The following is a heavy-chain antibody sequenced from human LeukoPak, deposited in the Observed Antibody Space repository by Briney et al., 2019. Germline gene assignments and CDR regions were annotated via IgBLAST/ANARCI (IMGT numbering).Heavy chain of an antibody. V-gene: IGHV4-30-2*01. CDR2: IHHSGST. CDR1: GGSISSGDYS. J-gene: IGHJ5*02. D-gene: IGHD2-21*02. Sequence: SETLSLTCAVSGGSISSGDYSWSWIRQPAGKALEWLGSIHHSGSTSYNPSLRSRLTISVDRTKTQFSLRLSSVTAADTAPYFCARDASGGDWPRFDPWGHGTMVTVSS. CDR3: ARDASGGDWPRFDP.